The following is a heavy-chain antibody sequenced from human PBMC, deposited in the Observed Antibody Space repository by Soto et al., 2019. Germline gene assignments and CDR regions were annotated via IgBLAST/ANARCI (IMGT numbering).Heavy chain of an antibody. D-gene: IGHD2-2*01. V-gene: IGHV3-33*01. J-gene: IGHJ4*02. CDR3: ARDWTTPGVPAN. CDR2: IWYDGTNK. Sequence: PGGSLRLSCATSGFTFSAYGMHWVRQAPGKGLEWVAVIWYDGTNKYYADSVKGRFTISRDNSKNTLYLQMNSLRAEDTAVYYCARDWTTPGVPANWGQGTLVTVSS. CDR1: GFTFSAYG.